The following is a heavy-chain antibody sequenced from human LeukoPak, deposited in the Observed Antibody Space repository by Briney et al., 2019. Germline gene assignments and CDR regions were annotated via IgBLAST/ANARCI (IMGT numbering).Heavy chain of an antibody. CDR2: ISGSGDYT. Sequence: GGSLRLSCAAFGFTFSSHGMSWVRQAPGKGLEWVSTISGSGDYTYYADSVKGRFTISRDNSKNTLYLQMNSLRAENTAVYYCAKVTYGSGTYGAFDSWGQGTLVTVSP. CDR1: GFTFSSHG. D-gene: IGHD3-10*01. CDR3: AKVTYGSGTYGAFDS. J-gene: IGHJ4*02. V-gene: IGHV3-23*01.